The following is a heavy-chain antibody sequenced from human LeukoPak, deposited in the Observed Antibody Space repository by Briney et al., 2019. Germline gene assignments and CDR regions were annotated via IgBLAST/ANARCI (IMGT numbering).Heavy chain of an antibody. CDR3: ARDSASLYYFDY. Sequence: QPGGSLRLSCAASGFTFSSYAMHWVRQAPGKGLEWVAVISYDGSNKYYADSVKGRFTISRDNSKNTLYLQMNSLRAEDTAVYYCARDSASLYYFDYWGQGTLVTVSS. CDR1: GFTFSSYA. J-gene: IGHJ4*02. CDR2: ISYDGSNK. V-gene: IGHV3-30-3*01.